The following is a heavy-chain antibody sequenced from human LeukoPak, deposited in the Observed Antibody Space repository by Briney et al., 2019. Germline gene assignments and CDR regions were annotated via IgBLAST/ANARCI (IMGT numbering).Heavy chain of an antibody. CDR1: GGSGGSISSSNW. Sequence: PSGTLSLTCAVSGGSGGSISSSNWWNWVRQPPGKGLEWIGEIYHSGSTKYNPSLKSRVTISVDKSKNQFTLKVNSVTAADTAVYYCARAGQGYCSSASCFLSLDYWGQGTLVTFSS. V-gene: IGHV4-4*02. J-gene: IGHJ4*02. D-gene: IGHD2-2*01. CDR2: IYHSGST. CDR3: ARAGQGYCSSASCFLSLDY.